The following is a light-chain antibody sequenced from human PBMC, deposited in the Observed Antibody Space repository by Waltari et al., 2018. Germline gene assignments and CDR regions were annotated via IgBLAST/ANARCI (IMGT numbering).Light chain of an antibody. J-gene: IGKJ2*01. CDR3: QQSASVPNT. V-gene: IGKV1-33*01. CDR1: QDIRNF. CDR2: EAS. Sequence: DIQMTQSPSSLSASVGDRVTITCQASQDIRNFLNWYQQKPGKAPKFLIFEASRLQAEVPSRFSASGSGTHFTFTINSLQPEDIGTYFCQQSASVPNTFGQGTKLEIK.